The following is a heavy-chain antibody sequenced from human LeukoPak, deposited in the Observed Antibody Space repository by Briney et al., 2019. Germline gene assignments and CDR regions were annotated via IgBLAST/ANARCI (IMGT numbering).Heavy chain of an antibody. CDR3: AKPSTMVRGVVGYYFDS. CDR2: ISYDGSNE. D-gene: IGHD3-10*01. Sequence: GGSLRLSCAASGFTFSSYGMHWVRQAPGKGLEWVAVISYDGSNENYADSVRGRFTISRDNSKNTLYLQTNSLRAEDTAVYYCAKPSTMVRGVVGYYFDSWGQGTLVTVSS. V-gene: IGHV3-30*18. CDR1: GFTFSSYG. J-gene: IGHJ4*02.